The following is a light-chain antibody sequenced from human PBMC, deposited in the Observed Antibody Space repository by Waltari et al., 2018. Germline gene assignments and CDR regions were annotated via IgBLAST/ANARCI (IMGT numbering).Light chain of an antibody. CDR3: QQSYSAPRT. J-gene: IGKJ1*01. V-gene: IGKV1-39*01. CDR2: AAS. Sequence: DIQLTHSPSSLSACVGGRVSITCRASQRIDNYVNWYKQRPGKAPKLLIFAASRLQSGVPARFSGSGSGTEFTLSISTLQPEDFATYFCQQSYSAPRTFGQGTRVEI. CDR1: QRIDNY.